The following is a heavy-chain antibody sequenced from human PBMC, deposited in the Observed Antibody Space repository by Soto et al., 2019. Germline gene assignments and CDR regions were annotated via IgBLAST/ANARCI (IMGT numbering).Heavy chain of an antibody. D-gene: IGHD3-22*01. CDR2: IDWDDDK. J-gene: IGHJ4*02. V-gene: IGHV2-70*11. Sequence: SGPTLVNPTQTLTLTCTFSGFSLSTSGMCVSWIRQPPGKALEWLARIDWDDDKYYSTSLKARLTISKDTSKNQVVLTMTNMDPVDTATYYCARSTYYYDSSGYGFYYFDYWGQGTLVTVSS. CDR3: ARSTYYYDSSGYGFYYFDY. CDR1: GFSLSTSGMC.